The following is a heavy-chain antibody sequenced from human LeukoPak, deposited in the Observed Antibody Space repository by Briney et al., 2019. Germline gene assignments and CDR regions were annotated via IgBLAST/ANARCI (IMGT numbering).Heavy chain of an antibody. Sequence: SETLFLTCTVSGGSISSYYWSWIRQPPGKGLEWIGYIYYSGSTNYNPSLKGRVTISIDTSKNQFSLKLSSVTAADSAVYYCARLTRLSTSPDRYYLDYWGQGTLVTVSS. CDR2: IYYSGST. CDR1: GGSISSYY. D-gene: IGHD6-6*01. CDR3: ARLTRLSTSPDRYYLDY. V-gene: IGHV4-59*08. J-gene: IGHJ4*02.